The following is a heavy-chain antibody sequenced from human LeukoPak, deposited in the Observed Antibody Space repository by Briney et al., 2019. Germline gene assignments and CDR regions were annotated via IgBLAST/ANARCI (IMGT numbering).Heavy chain of an antibody. CDR1: VFTFSSYS. Sequence: PGGSLRLSCAASVFTFSSYSMNWVRQAPGKGLEWVSSISSSSSYIYYADSVKGRFTISRDNAKNSLYLQMNSLRAEDTAVYYCASFRNYQLPLGYWGQGTLVTVSS. V-gene: IGHV3-21*01. CDR2: ISSSSSYI. CDR3: ASFRNYQLPLGY. D-gene: IGHD2-2*01. J-gene: IGHJ4*02.